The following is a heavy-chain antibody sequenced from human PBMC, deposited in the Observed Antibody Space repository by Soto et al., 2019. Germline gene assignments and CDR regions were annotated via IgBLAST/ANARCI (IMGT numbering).Heavy chain of an antibody. V-gene: IGHV4-31*02. Sequence: QVQLQESGPGLVKPSQTLSLTCSVSGGSISSGGYYWRWIRQPPGKGLELIGYIYYSANTHYNPSLKGRVSISADTSKNQFSLNLSSVTAADTAVYYCARSGGNSYDYGMDVWGQGTTVTVSS. CDR2: IYYSANT. J-gene: IGHJ6*02. D-gene: IGHD3-10*01. CDR3: ARSGGNSYDYGMDV. CDR1: GGSISSGGYY.